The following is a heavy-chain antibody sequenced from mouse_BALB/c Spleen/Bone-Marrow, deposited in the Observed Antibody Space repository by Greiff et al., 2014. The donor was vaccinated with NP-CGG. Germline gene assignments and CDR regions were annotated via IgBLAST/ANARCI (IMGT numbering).Heavy chain of an antibody. CDR1: GFTLSDFY. CDR3: ARDYYGSSYWYFDV. D-gene: IGHD1-1*01. Sequence: EVKLMESGGGLVQPGGSLRLSCATSGFTLSDFYMEWVRQPPGKRLEWIAASRNKANDYTTEYSASAKGRFIVSRDTSQSILYLQMNALRAEDTAIYYCARDYYGSSYWYFDVWGAGTTVTVSS. V-gene: IGHV7-1*02. CDR2: SRNKANDYTT. J-gene: IGHJ1*01.